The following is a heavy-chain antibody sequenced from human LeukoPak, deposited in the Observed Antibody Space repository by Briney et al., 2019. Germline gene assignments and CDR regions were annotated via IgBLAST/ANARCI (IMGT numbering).Heavy chain of an antibody. V-gene: IGHV3-23*01. CDR1: GFTFNSYA. CDR3: ARGRGIPGGCFDQ. D-gene: IGHD3-10*01. CDR2: ISGSGGST. J-gene: IGHJ4*02. Sequence: GGSLRLSCAASGFTFNSYAMSWVRKAPGKGLEWVSVISGSGGSTLYADSVKGRFTISRDNSKNTLYLQMDSLRAEDTAVYYCARGRGIPGGCFDQWGQGTLVTVSS.